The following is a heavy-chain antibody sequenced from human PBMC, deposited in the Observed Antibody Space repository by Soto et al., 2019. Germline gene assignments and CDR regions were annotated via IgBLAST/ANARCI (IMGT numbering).Heavy chain of an antibody. CDR1: GFTFSTYS. V-gene: IGHV3-23*01. J-gene: IGHJ4*02. Sequence: EVQLLESGGGLEQPGGSLSLSCVASGFTFSTYSMTWVRQAPGKGLEWVSRISASGGTTEYADSVKGRFTISRDNSRSTLSLQMRSLRPEDTAMYYCATARTGACGSTTCYAYWGQGTLVIVSS. D-gene: IGHD2-2*01. CDR2: ISASGGTT. CDR3: ATARTGACGSTTCYAY.